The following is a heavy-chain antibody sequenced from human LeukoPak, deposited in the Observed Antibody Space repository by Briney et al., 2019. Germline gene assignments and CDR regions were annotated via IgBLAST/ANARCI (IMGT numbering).Heavy chain of an antibody. D-gene: IGHD3-3*01. CDR3: ARGYLEWDS. CDR2: INHSGST. Sequence: SETLSLTCAVYGGSFSGYYWSWIRQPPGKGLEWIGEINHSGSTNYNPSLKSRVTISVDTSKNQFSLKLSSVTAADTAVYYCARGYLEWDSWGQGTLVTVSS. J-gene: IGHJ5*02. V-gene: IGHV4-34*01. CDR1: GGSFSGYY.